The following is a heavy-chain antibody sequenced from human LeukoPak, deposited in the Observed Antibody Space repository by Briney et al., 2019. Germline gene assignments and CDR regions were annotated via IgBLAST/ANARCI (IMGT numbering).Heavy chain of an antibody. CDR2: IYPGDSDT. Sequence: GESLKISCKGSGYTFTTYWIVWVRQMPGKGLECMGLIYPGDSDTRYSPSFQGQVTISADKSISTAYLQWSSLKASDTAMYFCARLGYCSNGVCYTGDHWGQGTLVTVSS. CDR3: ARLGYCSNGVCYTGDH. J-gene: IGHJ4*02. CDR1: GYTFTTYW. D-gene: IGHD2-8*01. V-gene: IGHV5-51*01.